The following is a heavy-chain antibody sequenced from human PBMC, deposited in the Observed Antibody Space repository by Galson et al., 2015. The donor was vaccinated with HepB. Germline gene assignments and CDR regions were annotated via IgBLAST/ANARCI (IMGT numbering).Heavy chain of an antibody. CDR3: ARAMWDSFDI. V-gene: IGHV3-11*01. CDR1: GLVFSDYY. D-gene: IGHD2-21*01. J-gene: IGHJ3*02. Sequence: SLRLSCAASGLVFSDYYMGWIRQAPGKGLEWLAYIDSRGRNTYYADSVKGRFTISRDNTRNSLYLQMNSLRAADTAVYYCARAMWDSFDIWGRGTMVTVSS. CDR2: IDSRGRNT.